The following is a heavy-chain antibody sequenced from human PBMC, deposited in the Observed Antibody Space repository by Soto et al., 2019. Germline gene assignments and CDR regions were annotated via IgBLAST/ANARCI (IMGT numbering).Heavy chain of an antibody. CDR2: IKSKTDGGTT. D-gene: IGHD2-2*01. Sequence: GGSLRLSCAASGFTFSNAWMSWVRQAPGKGLEWVGRIKSKTDGGTTDYAAPVKGRFTISRDDSKNTLYLQMNSLKTEDTAVYYCTTDRQLVVPAARAYYYYYMDVWGKGTTLTVSS. V-gene: IGHV3-15*01. J-gene: IGHJ6*03. CDR3: TTDRQLVVPAARAYYYYYMDV. CDR1: GFTFSNAW.